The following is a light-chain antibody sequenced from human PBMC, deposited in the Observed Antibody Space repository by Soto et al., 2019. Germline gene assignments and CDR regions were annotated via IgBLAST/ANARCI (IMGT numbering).Light chain of an antibody. CDR2: QAS. Sequence: DIQMTQSPSTLSASVGDRVSITCRASQSISSQLAWYQQKPGKAPNLLIYQASNLETGVPSRFSGGGSGTEFTLTISSLQPDDFATYYCQQPYNYPITFGQGTRLEIK. CDR3: QQPYNYPIT. J-gene: IGKJ5*01. V-gene: IGKV1-5*03. CDR1: QSISSQ.